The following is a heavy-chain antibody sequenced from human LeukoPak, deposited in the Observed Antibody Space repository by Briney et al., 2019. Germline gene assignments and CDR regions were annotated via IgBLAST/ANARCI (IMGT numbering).Heavy chain of an antibody. CDR2: ISGSGGGT. D-gene: IGHD1-26*01. CDR1: GFTFSNYA. V-gene: IGHV3-23*01. CDR3: AKGTASGSYPRMYYFDY. J-gene: IGHJ4*02. Sequence: PGACLRLSCVVSGFTFSNYAMSWVRQAPGKWLEWDSGISGSGGGTYYADSVKGRFTISRDNFKYTLHLQMNSLRAEETAVYYCAKGTASGSYPRMYYFDYWGQGTLVTVSS.